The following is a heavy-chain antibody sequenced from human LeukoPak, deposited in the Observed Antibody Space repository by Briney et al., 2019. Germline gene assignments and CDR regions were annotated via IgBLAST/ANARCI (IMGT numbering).Heavy chain of an antibody. J-gene: IGHJ6*02. CDR2: INHSGST. V-gene: IGHV4-34*01. CDR1: GGSFSGYY. D-gene: IGHD7-27*01. Sequence: PSETLSLTCAVYGGSFSGYYWSWIRQPPGKRLEWIREINHSGSTNYNPSLKSRVTISVDTSKNQFSLKLSSVTAADTAVYYCARALKKLGILSYYYYGMDVWGQGTTVTVSS. CDR3: ARALKKLGILSYYYYGMDV.